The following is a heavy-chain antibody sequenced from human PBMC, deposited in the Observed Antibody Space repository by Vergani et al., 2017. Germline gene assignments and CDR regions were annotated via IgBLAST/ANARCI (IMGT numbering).Heavy chain of an antibody. CDR1: GGSISSGSYY. CDR2: IYTRGST. V-gene: IGHV4-61*02. Sequence: QVQLQESGPGLVKPSQTLSLTCTVSGGSISSGSYYWSWIRQPAGKGLEWIGRIYTRGSTNYNPSLKSRVTISVDTSKNQFSLKLRSVTAADTAVYYCARAGPFEFYGIDPWGQGTLVTVSS. D-gene: IGHD1-14*01. CDR3: ARAGPFEFYGIDP. J-gene: IGHJ5*02.